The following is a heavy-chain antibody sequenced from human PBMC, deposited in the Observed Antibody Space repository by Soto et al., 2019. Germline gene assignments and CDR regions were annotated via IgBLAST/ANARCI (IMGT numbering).Heavy chain of an antibody. CDR1: GFTVSNNY. J-gene: IGHJ4*02. Sequence: EVQLVESGGGLIQPGGSLRLSCAVSGFTVSNNYMSWVRQAPGKGLEGVSVIYSGGYTAYGDSVKGRFTISRDNSKNTPYLQMNSRSPAAAAVFDGARQPGGGGYWGQGTLVTVSS. V-gene: IGHV3-53*01. CDR2: IYSGGYT. D-gene: IGHD2-2*01. CDR3: ARQPGGGGY.